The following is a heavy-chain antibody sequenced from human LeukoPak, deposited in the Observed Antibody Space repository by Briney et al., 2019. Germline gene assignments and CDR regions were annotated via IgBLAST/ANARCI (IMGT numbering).Heavy chain of an antibody. Sequence: SETLSLTCTVSGGSISSYYWSWIRQPPGKGLEWIGYIYYSGSTNYNPSLKSRVTISVDTSKNQFSLKLSSVTAADTAVYYCARGVVARSSWFDPWGQGTLVTVSS. CDR2: IYYSGST. CDR1: GGSISSYY. V-gene: IGHV4-59*01. CDR3: ARGVVARSSWFDP. J-gene: IGHJ5*02. D-gene: IGHD2-15*01.